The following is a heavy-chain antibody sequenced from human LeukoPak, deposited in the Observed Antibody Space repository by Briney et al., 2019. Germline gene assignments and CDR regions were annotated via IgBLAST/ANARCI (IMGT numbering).Heavy chain of an antibody. CDR2: ISSSGSTI. D-gene: IGHD3-10*01. J-gene: IGHJ3*02. CDR1: GFTFSSYE. Sequence: GGSLRLSCAASGFTFSSYEMNWVRQAPGKGLEWVSYISSSGSTIYYADSVKGRFTISRDNSKNTLYLQMNSLRAEDTAVYYCAKDLGSGLNAFDIWGQGTMVTVSS. CDR3: AKDLGSGLNAFDI. V-gene: IGHV3-48*03.